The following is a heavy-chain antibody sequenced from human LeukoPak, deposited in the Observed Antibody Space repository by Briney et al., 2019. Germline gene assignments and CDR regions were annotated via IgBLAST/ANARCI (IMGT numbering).Heavy chain of an antibody. CDR1: GFTFSNAW. CDR2: IKSKTDGGTT. CDR3: TTDRGGYCSSTSCYIGAFDI. J-gene: IGHJ3*02. D-gene: IGHD2-2*02. V-gene: IGHV3-15*01. Sequence: GGSLRLSCAASGFTFSNAWMSWVRQAPGKGLEWVGRIKSKTDGGTTDYAAPVKGRFTISRDDSKNTLYLQMNSLKTEDTAVYYCTTDRGGYCSSTSCYIGAFDIWAKGQWSPSLQ.